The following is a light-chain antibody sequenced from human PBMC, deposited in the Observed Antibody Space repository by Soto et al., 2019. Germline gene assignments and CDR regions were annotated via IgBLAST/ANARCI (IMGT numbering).Light chain of an antibody. J-gene: IGKJ3*01. CDR1: QNIYINS. Sequence: EIVLTQSPDTLSLSPGEIATLSCRASQNIYINSLAWYQQRPGQAPRLLIYGGSTRATAVPDRFSGSGSGTDFALNISRLEPEDLAVYYCQQYGAPPLTVGPGTKVDL. CDR3: QQYGAPPLT. CDR2: GGS. V-gene: IGKV3-20*01.